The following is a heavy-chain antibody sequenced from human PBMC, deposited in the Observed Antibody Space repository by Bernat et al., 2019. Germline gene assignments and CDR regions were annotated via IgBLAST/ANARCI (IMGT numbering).Heavy chain of an antibody. CDR2: IYYSGST. CDR3: AGEVPAASYYYYYGMDV. V-gene: IGHV4-59*08. Sequence: QVQLQESGPGLVKPSETLSLTCTVSGGSISSYYWSWIRQPPGKGLEWIGYIYYSGSTNYNPSLKSRVTISVDTSKYQFSLKLSSVTAADTAVYYCAGEVPAASYYYYYGMDVWGQGTTVTVSS. CDR1: GGSISSYY. D-gene: IGHD2-2*01. J-gene: IGHJ6*02.